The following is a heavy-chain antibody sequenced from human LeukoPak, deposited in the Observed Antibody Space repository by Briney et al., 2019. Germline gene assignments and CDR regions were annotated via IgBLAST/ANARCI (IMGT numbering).Heavy chain of an antibody. Sequence: GGSLRLSCAASGFTFDDYAMPWVRQAPGKGLEWVSGISWNSGSIGYADSVKGRFTISRDNAKNSLYLQMNSLRAEDTALYYCAKGGGSGGYDFWSGYLHYFDYWGQGTLVTVSS. V-gene: IGHV3-9*01. CDR3: AKGGGSGGYDFWSGYLHYFDY. J-gene: IGHJ4*02. D-gene: IGHD3-3*01. CDR2: ISWNSGSI. CDR1: GFTFDDYA.